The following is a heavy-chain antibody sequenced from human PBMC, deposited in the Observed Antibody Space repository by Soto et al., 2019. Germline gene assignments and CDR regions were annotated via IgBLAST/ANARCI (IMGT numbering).Heavy chain of an antibody. V-gene: IGHV1-8*01. Sequence: PVKVSCKASGYTFTGYDINCLRQYNGQGLEWMGWMNPNSGNTGYAQKFKGRVTMTRNTSISTAYMELSSLRSEDTAVYYCARVHSSGWYLSYYYYGMDVWGQATPVTVSS. CDR3: ARVHSSGWYLSYYYYGMDV. CDR2: MNPNSGNT. CDR1: GYTFTGYD. J-gene: IGHJ6*02. D-gene: IGHD6-19*01.